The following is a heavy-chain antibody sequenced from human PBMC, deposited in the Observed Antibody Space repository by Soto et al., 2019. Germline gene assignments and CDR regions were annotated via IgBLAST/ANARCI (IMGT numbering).Heavy chain of an antibody. CDR3: ARESEDLTSNFDY. CDR1: GFTFTRYS. J-gene: IGHJ4*02. V-gene: IGHV3-21*06. Sequence: EVQLVESGGGLVKPGGSLRLSCAASGFTFTRYSMNWVRQAPGKGLEWVSSISSTTNSIYYGDSMKGRFTISRDNAKNSLYLEMNSLRDEDTAVYYCARESEDLTSNFDYWGQGTLVTVSS. CDR2: ISSTTNSI.